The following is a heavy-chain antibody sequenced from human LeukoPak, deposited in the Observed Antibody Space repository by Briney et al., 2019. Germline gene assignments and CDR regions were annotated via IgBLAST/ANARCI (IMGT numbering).Heavy chain of an antibody. J-gene: IGHJ4*02. CDR2: IYYSGST. D-gene: IGHD3-16*01. Sequence: PSETLSLTCTVSGGSISSYYWSWIRQPPGKGLEWIGYIYYSGSTNYNPSLKSRATISVDTSKNQFSLKLSSVTAADTAVYYCARDRGSGPDYWGQGTLVTVSS. V-gene: IGHV4-59*01. CDR3: ARDRGSGPDY. CDR1: GGSISSYY.